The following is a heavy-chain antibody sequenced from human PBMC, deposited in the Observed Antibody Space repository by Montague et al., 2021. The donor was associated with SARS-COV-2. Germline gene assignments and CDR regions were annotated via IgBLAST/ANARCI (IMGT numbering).Heavy chain of an antibody. CDR3: ARVSLAAAATRSDY. D-gene: IGHD6-13*01. V-gene: IGHV4-61*08. CDR1: GGSVSSGGYY. CDR2: IYHSGST. J-gene: IGHJ4*02. Sequence: SETLSLTCTVSGGSVSSGGYYWSWIWQPPGKGLEWIGYIYHSGSTNYNPSLKSRVTISLDTSKNQFSLKLTSVTAADTAVYYCARVSLAAAATRSDYWGQGTLVTVPS.